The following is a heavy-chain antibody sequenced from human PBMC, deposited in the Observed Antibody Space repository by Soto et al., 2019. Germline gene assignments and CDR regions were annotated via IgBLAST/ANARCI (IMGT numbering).Heavy chain of an antibody. CDR3: ARSYYYDSSGYYYRSYYYGMDV. CDR2: IYYTGST. V-gene: IGHV4-61*01. Sequence: PSETLSLTCTVSGGSVSSESHYWSWIRQTPGKGLEWIGYIYYTGSTNYNPSLKGRVTMSVDTSRDQVSLRLRSVTRADTAMYYCARSYYYDSSGYYYRSYYYGMDVWGQGTTVTVSS. J-gene: IGHJ6*02. CDR1: GGSVSSESHY. D-gene: IGHD3-22*01.